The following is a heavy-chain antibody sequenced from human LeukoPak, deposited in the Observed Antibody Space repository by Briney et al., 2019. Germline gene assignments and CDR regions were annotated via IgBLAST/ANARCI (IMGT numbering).Heavy chain of an antibody. J-gene: IGHJ5*02. V-gene: IGHV4-61*08. CDR3: ARTYGDYGNWFDP. D-gene: IGHD4-17*01. Sequence: SETLSLTCTVSGGSISSGDYYWSWIRQPPGKGLEWIGYIYYSGSTNYNPSLKSRVTISVDTSKNQFSLKLSSVTAADTAVYCCARTYGDYGNWFDPWGQGTLVTVSS. CDR2: IYYSGST. CDR1: GGSISSGDYY.